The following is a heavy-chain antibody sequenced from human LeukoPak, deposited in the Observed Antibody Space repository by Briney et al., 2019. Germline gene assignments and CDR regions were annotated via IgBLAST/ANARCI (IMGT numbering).Heavy chain of an antibody. CDR1: GGSISSYY. CDR3: ARGVYYYDSSGYYPDAFDI. J-gene: IGHJ3*02. Sequence: SETLSLTCTVSGGSISSYYWSWIRQPAGKGLGWIGRIYTSGSTNYNPSLKSRVTMSVDTSKNQFSLKLSSVTAADTAVYYCARGVYYYDSSGYYPDAFDIWGQGTMVTVSS. CDR2: IYTSGST. D-gene: IGHD3-22*01. V-gene: IGHV4-4*07.